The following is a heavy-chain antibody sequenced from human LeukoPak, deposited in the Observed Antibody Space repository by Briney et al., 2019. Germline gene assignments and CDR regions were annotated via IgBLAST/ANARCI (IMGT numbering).Heavy chain of an antibody. D-gene: IGHD6-19*01. Sequence: SVKVSCKASGGTFSRYAISWVRQAPGQGLEWMGGIVPMFGIANYAQKFQGRVTITADESTSTAYMELSSLRSEDTAVYYCARDRPYTGGWRGFDYWGQGTLVTVSS. J-gene: IGHJ4*02. V-gene: IGHV1-69*13. CDR1: GGTFSRYA. CDR2: IVPMFGIA. CDR3: ARDRPYTGGWRGFDY.